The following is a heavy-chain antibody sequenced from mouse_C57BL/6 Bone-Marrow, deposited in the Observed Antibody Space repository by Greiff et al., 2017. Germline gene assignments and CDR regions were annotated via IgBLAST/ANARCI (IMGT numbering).Heavy chain of an antibody. Sequence: QVQLQQSGAELVKPGASVKISCKASGYAFSSYWMNWVKQRPGKGLEWIGQIYPGDGDTNYNGKFKGKATLTADKSSSTAYMQLSSLTSEDSAVYFCARRNFSTLYYFYYGGQGTTLTVSS. J-gene: IGHJ2*01. CDR3: ARRNFSTLYYFYY. CDR2: IYPGDGDT. CDR1: GYAFSSYW. D-gene: IGHD5-1*01. V-gene: IGHV1-80*01.